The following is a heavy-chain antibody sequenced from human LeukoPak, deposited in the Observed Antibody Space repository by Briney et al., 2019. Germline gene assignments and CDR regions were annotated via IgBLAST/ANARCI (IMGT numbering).Heavy chain of an antibody. D-gene: IGHD1-14*01. J-gene: IGHJ4*02. CDR2: VYPADSDT. Sequence: GESLKISCKGSGYSFAGCWIAWVRQMPGKGLEWMGIVYPADSDTKYSPSFQGQVTISVDKSISTAYLQWNSLKASDTAIYFCARQVSAGDFDFWGQGTLVTVSS. CDR3: ARQVSAGDFDF. V-gene: IGHV5-51*01. CDR1: GYSFAGCW.